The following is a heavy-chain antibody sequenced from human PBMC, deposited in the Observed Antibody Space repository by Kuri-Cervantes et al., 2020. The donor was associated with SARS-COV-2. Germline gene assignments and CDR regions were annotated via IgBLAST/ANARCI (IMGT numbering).Heavy chain of an antibody. CDR2: IYPGDSDT. Sequence: GESLKISCKGSGYSFTSYWIGWVRQMPGKGLEWMGIIYPGDSDTRYSPSFQGQVTISADKSISTAYLQWSSLKASDTAMYYCARLLLRPTHYYYYGMDVWGQGTTVTVSS. CDR3: ARLLLRPTHYYYYGMDV. V-gene: IGHV5-51*01. J-gene: IGHJ6*02. CDR1: GYSFTSYW. D-gene: IGHD2-15*01.